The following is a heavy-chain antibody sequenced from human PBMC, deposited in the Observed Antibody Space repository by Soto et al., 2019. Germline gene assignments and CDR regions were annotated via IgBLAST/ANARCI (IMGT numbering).Heavy chain of an antibody. CDR3: ASGWMAAVDN. Sequence: PSETLSLTCNVTGDSIKTHYWSWIRQAPGKGLEWIGYIFYSGSTLYNPSLKRRVTISADTAKNQFSLRLTSLTAADTALYCCASGWMAAVDNWGRGSLVAVSS. J-gene: IGHJ4*02. CDR1: GDSIKTHY. V-gene: IGHV4-59*11. CDR2: IFYSGST. D-gene: IGHD2-2*03.